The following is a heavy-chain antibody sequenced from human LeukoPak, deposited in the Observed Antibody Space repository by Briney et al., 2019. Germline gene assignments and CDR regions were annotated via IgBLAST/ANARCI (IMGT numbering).Heavy chain of an antibody. CDR3: ARDLDWGAFDA. CDR1: RFTFYDYA. Sequence: GGSLRLSCAASRFTFYDYAMHWVPQAPGKGLEWVSGIGPSGSISYYADSVKGRFTISRDNSKNTVSLQMNSLRAEDTALYYCARDLDWGAFDAWGQGTLVTVSS. J-gene: IGHJ5*02. CDR2: IGPSGSIS. D-gene: IGHD3-9*01. V-gene: IGHV3-23*01.